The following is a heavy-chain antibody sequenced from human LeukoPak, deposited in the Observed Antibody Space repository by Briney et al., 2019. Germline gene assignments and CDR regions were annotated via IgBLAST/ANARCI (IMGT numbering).Heavy chain of an antibody. D-gene: IGHD3-22*01. CDR1: GGSISSYY. Sequence: SETLPLTCTDSGGSISSYYWSWIRQPPGKGLEWLGYIYYSGSTNYNPSLQSRVTISVDTSKNQFSLKLSSVTAADTAVYYCARDVYDSSGYYPDYWGQGTLVTVSA. CDR2: IYYSGST. CDR3: ARDVYDSSGYYPDY. V-gene: IGHV4-59*01. J-gene: IGHJ4*02.